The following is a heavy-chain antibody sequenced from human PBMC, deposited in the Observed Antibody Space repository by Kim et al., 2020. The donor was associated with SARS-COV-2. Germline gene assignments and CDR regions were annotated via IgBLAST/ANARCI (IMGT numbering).Heavy chain of an antibody. CDR1: GYTFTSYG. CDR3: ARVGYYDILTGYPYYFDY. J-gene: IGHJ4*02. CDR2: ISAYNGNT. D-gene: IGHD3-9*01. V-gene: IGHV1-18*01. Sequence: ASVKVSCKASGYTFTSYGISWVRQAPGQGLEWMGWISAYNGNTNYAQKLQGRVTTTTDTSTSTAYMELRSLRSDDTAVYYCARVGYYDILTGYPYYFDYWGQGTLVTVSS.